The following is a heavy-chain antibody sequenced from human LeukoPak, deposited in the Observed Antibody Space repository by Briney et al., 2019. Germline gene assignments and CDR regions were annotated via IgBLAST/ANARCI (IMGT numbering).Heavy chain of an antibody. V-gene: IGHV4-39*02. D-gene: IGHD2-15*01. CDR2: IYYSGST. J-gene: IGHJ4*02. Sequence: PSETLSLTCTVSGGSISSSSYHWGWIRQPPGKGLEWIGSIYYSGSTYYNPSLKSRVTISVDTSKNQFSLKLSSVTAADTAVYYCARELLCSGGSCYFDYWGQGTLVTVSS. CDR1: GGSISSSSYH. CDR3: ARELLCSGGSCYFDY.